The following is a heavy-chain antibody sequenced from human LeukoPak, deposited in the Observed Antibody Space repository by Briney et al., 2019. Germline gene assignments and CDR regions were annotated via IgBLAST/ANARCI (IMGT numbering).Heavy chain of an antibody. CDR3: ARDYWGRNCGSGSCYEDY. V-gene: IGHV3-23*01. CDR1: GFTFTNYA. Sequence: GGSLRLSCAASGFTFTNYAMSWVRQAPGKGLVWVSVLTGDGGTYYADSVKGRFTNSRDDSKNTLFLQMNSLRAEDTAVYYCARDYWGRNCGSGSCYEDYWGQGTLVTVSS. J-gene: IGHJ4*02. CDR2: LTGDGGT. D-gene: IGHD2-15*01.